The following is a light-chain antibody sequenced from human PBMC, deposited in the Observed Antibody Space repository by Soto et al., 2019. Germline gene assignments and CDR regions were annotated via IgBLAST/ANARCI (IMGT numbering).Light chain of an antibody. CDR3: QSYDSRLSAYV. V-gene: IGLV1-40*01. CDR2: DNS. J-gene: IGLJ1*01. CDR1: SSNIGAGFD. Sequence: QSALTQPPSVSGAPGQRVTISCSGSSSNIGAGFDVHWYRQLPGTAPKLLIYDNSNRPSGVPDRFSGSKSGTSASLAMTGLQAEDEAEYYCQSYDSRLSAYVFGSGTKLTVL.